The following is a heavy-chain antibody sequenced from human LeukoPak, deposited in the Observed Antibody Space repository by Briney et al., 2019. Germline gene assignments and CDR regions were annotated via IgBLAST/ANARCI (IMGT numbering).Heavy chain of an antibody. CDR1: GFTFSSYG. J-gene: IGHJ6*04. CDR2: ISYDGSNK. CDR3: AKEHYDILTGLYYGMDV. D-gene: IGHD3-9*01. V-gene: IGHV3-30*18. Sequence: GGSLRLSCAASGFTFSSYGMHWVRQAPGKGLEWVAVISYDGSNKYYADSVKGRFTISRDNSKNTLYLQMNSLRAEDTAVYYCAKEHYDILTGLYYGMDVWGKGTTVTVSS.